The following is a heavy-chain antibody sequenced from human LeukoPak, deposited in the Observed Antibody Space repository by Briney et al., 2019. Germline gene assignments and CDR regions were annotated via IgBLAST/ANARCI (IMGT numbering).Heavy chain of an antibody. Sequence: PGGSLRLSCAASGFTFSSYAMSWVRQAPGKGLEWVTSISGSGGNTHYADSVKGRFTISRDNSNNTLYAQLDSLSAEDPAVYYCANLRSTKYVYGNNYGYLFDHWGQGTLVTVS. J-gene: IGHJ4*02. CDR3: ANLRSTKYVYGNNYGYLFDH. D-gene: IGHD5-18*01. CDR2: ISGSGGNT. CDR1: GFTFSSYA. V-gene: IGHV3-23*01.